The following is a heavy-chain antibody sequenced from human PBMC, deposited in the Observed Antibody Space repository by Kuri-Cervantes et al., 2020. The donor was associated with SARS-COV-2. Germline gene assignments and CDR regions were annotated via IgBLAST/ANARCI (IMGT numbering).Heavy chain of an antibody. J-gene: IGHJ3*02. D-gene: IGHD4-17*01. V-gene: IGHV3-23*01. CDR1: GFTFSDYY. CDR2: ISGSGGST. CDR3: AKNMRDFTVRNAFDI. Sequence: GESLKISCAASGFTFSDYYMSWVRQAPGKGLEWVSAISGSGGSTYYADSVKGRFTISRDNSKNTLYLQMNSLRAEDTAVYYCAKNMRDFTVRNAFDIWGQGTMVTVSS.